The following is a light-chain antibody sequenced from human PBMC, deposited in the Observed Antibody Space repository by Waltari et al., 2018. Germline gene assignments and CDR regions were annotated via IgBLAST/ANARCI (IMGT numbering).Light chain of an antibody. Sequence: HSALTQPRSVSGSPGQSVTVSCTGTINDVGGYDYVSWYQQHPGKAPKLIIYDVTKRPSGVPHRFSGSNSGDTASLTISGLQAEDEGDYYCCSRGGSSSFFVFGTGTTVTV. CDR2: DVT. CDR1: INDVGGYDY. CDR3: CSRGGSSSFFV. V-gene: IGLV2-11*01. J-gene: IGLJ1*01.